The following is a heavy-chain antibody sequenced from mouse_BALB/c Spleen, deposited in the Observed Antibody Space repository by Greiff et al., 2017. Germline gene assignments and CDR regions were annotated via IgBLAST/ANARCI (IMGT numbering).Heavy chain of an antibody. CDR3: DADPAWFDY. Sequence: VQLQQSGAELVRSGASVKLSCTASGFNFKDYYMHWVKQRPEQGLEWIGWIDPDNGDTEYAPKFQGNATMTADPSSNTAYLQLSSLTSEDTAGYYCDADPAWFDYWGQGTLVTVSA. V-gene: IGHV14-4*02. CDR2: IDPDNGDT. J-gene: IGHJ3*01. CDR1: GFNFKDYY.